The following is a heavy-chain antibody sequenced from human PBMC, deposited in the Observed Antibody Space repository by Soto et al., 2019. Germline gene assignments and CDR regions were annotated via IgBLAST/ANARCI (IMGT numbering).Heavy chain of an antibody. CDR3: ARDSSAWPNYFDS. J-gene: IGHJ4*02. Sequence: PGGSLRLCCAASGFSISTHALTWVRQAPGKGLEWVSSFSGRSGDTYYAASVKGRFTISGDSSKNTVILQMNNLRADDTALYYCARDSSAWPNYFDSWGQGIQVTVSS. D-gene: IGHD6-19*01. V-gene: IGHV3-23*01. CDR1: GFSISTHA. CDR2: FSGRSGDT.